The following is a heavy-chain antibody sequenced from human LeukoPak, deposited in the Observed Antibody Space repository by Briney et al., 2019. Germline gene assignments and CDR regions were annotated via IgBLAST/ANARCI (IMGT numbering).Heavy chain of an antibody. J-gene: IGHJ3*02. CDR3: ARGSYGEVAFDI. D-gene: IGHD4-17*01. CDR2: ISGNKGDT. CDR1: GYTLRSHG. Sequence: ASVWVSCKASGYTLRSHGISWVRQAPGQGLEWMGCISGNKGDTMYAQKVHGRVTMTTDTSTNTAYMDLRSLRGDDTAVYYCARGSYGEVAFDIWGQGTMVTVSS. V-gene: IGHV1-18*01.